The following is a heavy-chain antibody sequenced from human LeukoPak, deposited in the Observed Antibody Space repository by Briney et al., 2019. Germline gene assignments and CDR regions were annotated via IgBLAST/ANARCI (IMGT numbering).Heavy chain of an antibody. J-gene: IGHJ4*02. V-gene: IGHV4-59*11. CDR1: GGSIGSHY. CDR3: ARGGVLKSVDY. D-gene: IGHD3-16*01. CDR2: VYDIGST. Sequence: SETLSLTCTVSGGSIGSHYWTWIRQTPGKGLEWIGYVYDIGSTKYNPSLKSRVTISVDTSKNQFSLRLSSVTAADTAVYYGARGGVLKSVDYWGQGTLVAVPS.